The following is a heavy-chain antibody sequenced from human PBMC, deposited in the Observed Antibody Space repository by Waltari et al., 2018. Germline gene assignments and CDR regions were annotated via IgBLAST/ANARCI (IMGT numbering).Heavy chain of an antibody. CDR2: IYHSGST. D-gene: IGHD6-19*01. CDR1: GYPIRSSNY. J-gene: IGHJ4*02. CDR3: ARHGAVAGWGDY. V-gene: IGHV4-38-2*01. Sequence: QVQLQESGPGLVKPSETLSLTCAVSGYPIRSSNYWGWIRQPPGKGLEWIGSIYHSGSTYYNPSLKSRVTMSVDTSKNQFSLNLSSLSAADTAVYYCARHGAVAGWGDYWGQGTLVTVSS.